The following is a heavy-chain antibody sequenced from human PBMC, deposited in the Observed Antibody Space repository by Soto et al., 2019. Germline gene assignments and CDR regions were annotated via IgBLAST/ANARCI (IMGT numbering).Heavy chain of an antibody. V-gene: IGHV1-69*13. J-gene: IGHJ6*02. D-gene: IGHD3-3*01. CDR3: ARVTYYDFWSGYYYGMDV. CDR2: IIPIFGTA. Sequence: ASVKVSCKAPGGTFSSYAISWVRQAPGQGLEWMGGIIPIFGTANYAQKFQGRVTITADESTSTAYMELSSLRSEDTAVYYCARVTYYDFWSGYYYGMDVWGQGTTVTVSS. CDR1: GGTFSSYA.